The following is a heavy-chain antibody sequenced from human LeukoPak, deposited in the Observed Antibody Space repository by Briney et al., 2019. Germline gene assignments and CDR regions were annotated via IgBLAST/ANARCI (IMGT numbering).Heavy chain of an antibody. CDR3: ARGGSYYGAQELDY. V-gene: IGHV1-18*04. Sequence: ASVNVSFKASGSTFTDNYIHWVRQAPGQGLEWMGWISAYNGNTNYAQKLQGRVTMTTDTSTSTAYMELRSLRSDDTAVYYCARGGSYYGAQELDYWGQGTLVTVSS. CDR2: ISAYNGNT. J-gene: IGHJ4*02. D-gene: IGHD1-26*01. CDR1: GSTFTDNY.